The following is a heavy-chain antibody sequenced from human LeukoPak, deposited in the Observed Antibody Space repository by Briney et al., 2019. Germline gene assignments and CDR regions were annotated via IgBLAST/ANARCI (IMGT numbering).Heavy chain of an antibody. CDR1: GFTFSSYA. V-gene: IGHV3-23*01. Sequence: GGSLRLSCAASGFTFSSYAMSWVRQAPGKGLEWVSAISGSGGSTYYADSVKGRFTISRDNSKNTLYLQMNSLRAEDTAVYYCAKLGWVVVVPAAIEHWGQGTLVTVSS. CDR2: ISGSGGST. CDR3: AKLGWVVVVPAAIEH. J-gene: IGHJ4*02. D-gene: IGHD2-2*01.